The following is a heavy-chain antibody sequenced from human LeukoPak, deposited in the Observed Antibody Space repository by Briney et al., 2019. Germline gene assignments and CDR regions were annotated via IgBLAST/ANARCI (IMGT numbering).Heavy chain of an antibody. D-gene: IGHD6-13*01. CDR3: ARRNRSSSWRYYFDY. V-gene: IGHV4-38-2*01. J-gene: IGHJ4*02. CDR1: GYSISSGYY. CDR2: IYHSGST. Sequence: PSETVSLTCAVSGYSISSGYYWGWIRQPPGKGLEWIGSIYHSGSTYYNPSLKSRVTISVDTYKNQFSLKLSSVTAADTAVYYCARRNRSSSWRYYFDYWGQGTLVTVSS.